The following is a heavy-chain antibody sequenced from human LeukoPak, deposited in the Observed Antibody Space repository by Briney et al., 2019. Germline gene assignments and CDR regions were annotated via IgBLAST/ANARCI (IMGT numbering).Heavy chain of an antibody. Sequence: SQTLSLTCTISGDSVSSNSAAWNWIRQSPSRGLEWLGRTYYRSNWYTDYAVSVKSRITINPDTSKNQFSLQLNSVTPEDTAVYYCARVPGDLLYGMDVWGQGTTVIVSS. D-gene: IGHD7-27*01. CDR1: GDSVSSNSAA. V-gene: IGHV6-1*01. J-gene: IGHJ6*02. CDR2: TYYRSNWYT. CDR3: ARVPGDLLYGMDV.